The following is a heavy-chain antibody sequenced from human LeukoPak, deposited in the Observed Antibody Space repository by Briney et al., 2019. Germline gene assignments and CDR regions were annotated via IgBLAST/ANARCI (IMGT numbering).Heavy chain of an antibody. CDR1: GYSISSGYY. CDR2: IYHSGST. J-gene: IGHJ4*02. V-gene: IGHV4-38-2*02. D-gene: IGHD6-13*01. Sequence: PSETLSLTCTVSGYSISSGYYWGWIRQPPGKGLEWIGSIYHSGSTYYNPSLKSRVTISVDTSKNQFSLKLSSVTAADTAVYYCARSQGIIAAAGPFIYWGQGTLVTVSS. CDR3: ARSQGIIAAAGPFIY.